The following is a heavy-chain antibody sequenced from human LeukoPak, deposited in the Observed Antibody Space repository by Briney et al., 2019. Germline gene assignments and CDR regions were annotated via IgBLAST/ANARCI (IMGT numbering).Heavy chain of an antibody. CDR2: INQDESEK. J-gene: IGHJ4*02. CDR3: AIFGSGSSFDY. Sequence: GGSLRLSCAASGFTFSSYWMSWVRQAPGKGLGWVANINQDESEKYFVDSVKGRFTISRDNAKNSLYLQMNSLRAEDTAVYYCAIFGSGSSFDYWGQGTLVTVSS. CDR1: GFTFSSYW. D-gene: IGHD3-10*01. V-gene: IGHV3-7*05.